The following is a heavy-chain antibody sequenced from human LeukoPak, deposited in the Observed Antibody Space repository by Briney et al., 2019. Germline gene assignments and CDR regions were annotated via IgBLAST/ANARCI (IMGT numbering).Heavy chain of an antibody. D-gene: IGHD3-16*01. CDR1: GFTFSSYG. J-gene: IGHJ3*02. V-gene: IGHV3-33*01. Sequence: GRTLSLSRAASGFTFSSYGMHWIRQAPGKWLEWVAVILDDASQEKYADSGKGRFTLSRDNSKNTLFLQMNSLRAEDTAVYYCARDDALGDNALDIWGKGTMVTVSS. CDR2: ILDDASQE. CDR3: ARDDALGDNALDI.